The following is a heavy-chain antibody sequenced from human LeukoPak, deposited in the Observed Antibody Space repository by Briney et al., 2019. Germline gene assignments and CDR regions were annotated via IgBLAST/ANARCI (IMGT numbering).Heavy chain of an antibody. CDR3: ARQGSGCYDY. V-gene: IGHV4-59*01. D-gene: IGHD2-21*01. Sequence: PSETLSLTCTVSGGSISSDYWSWIRQPPGQGLEWIGYIHYSGSTDYNPSLKSRVTISLDTSKNQFSLKLSSVTAADTAVYYCARQGSGCYDYWGQGTLVTVSS. CDR2: IHYSGST. CDR1: GGSISSDY. J-gene: IGHJ4*02.